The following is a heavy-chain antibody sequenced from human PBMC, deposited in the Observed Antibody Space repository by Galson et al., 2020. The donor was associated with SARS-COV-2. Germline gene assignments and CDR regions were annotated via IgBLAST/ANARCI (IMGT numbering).Heavy chain of an antibody. V-gene: IGHV1-2*02. CDR2: INPNSGGT. CDR3: ARAGQSPDYYYYYNLDV. J-gene: IGHJ6*02. D-gene: IGHD3-10*01. CDR1: GYTFTGHY. Sequence: SGYTFTGHYMHWVRQAPGQGLEWMGWINPNSGGTKYAQKFQGRVTMTRDTSISTAYMELSRLRSDDTAIYYCARAGQSPDYYYYYNLDVWGQGTTVTVSS.